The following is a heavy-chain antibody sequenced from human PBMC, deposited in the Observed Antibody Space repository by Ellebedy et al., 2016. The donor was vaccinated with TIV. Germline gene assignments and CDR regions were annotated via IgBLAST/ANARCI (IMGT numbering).Heavy chain of an antibody. J-gene: IGHJ4*02. CDR1: GYSFTSYW. Sequence: GESLKISXKGSGYSFTSYWIGWVRQMPGKGLEWMGIIYPGDSDTRYSPSFQGQVTISADKSISTAYLQWSSLKASDTAMYYCARRHCSSTSCYELWYFDYWGQGTLVTVSS. CDR2: IYPGDSDT. D-gene: IGHD2-2*01. V-gene: IGHV5-51*01. CDR3: ARRHCSSTSCYELWYFDY.